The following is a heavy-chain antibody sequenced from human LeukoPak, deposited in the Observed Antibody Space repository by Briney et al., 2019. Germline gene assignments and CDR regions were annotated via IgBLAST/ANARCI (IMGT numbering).Heavy chain of an antibody. D-gene: IGHD1-14*01. CDR2: ISASTGGT. J-gene: IGHJ4*02. CDR3: AKPARTDYADY. Sequence: GGTLRLSCAASGFTFSSNGMSWVRQAPGKGLEWVSGISASTGGTYYADSVKGRFTISRDNSKNTLYLQMNSLRAEDTAVYYCAKPARTDYADYWGQGTLVTVSS. V-gene: IGHV3-23*01. CDR1: GFTFSSNG.